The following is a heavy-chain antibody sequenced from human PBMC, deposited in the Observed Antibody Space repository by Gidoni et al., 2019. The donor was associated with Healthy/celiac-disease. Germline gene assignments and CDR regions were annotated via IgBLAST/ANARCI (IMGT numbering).Heavy chain of an antibody. J-gene: IGHJ4*02. CDR1: GGSISSSSYY. CDR3: ARARRSTMIVVVITLSYFDY. CDR2: IYYSGST. V-gene: IGHV4-39*01. D-gene: IGHD3-22*01. Sequence: QLQLQESGPGLVKPSETLSLTGTVSGGSISSSSYYWGWIRQPPGKGLEWIGSIYYSGSTYYNPSLKSRVTISVDTSKNQFSLKLSSVTAADTAVYYCARARRSTMIVVVITLSYFDYWGQGTLVTVSS.